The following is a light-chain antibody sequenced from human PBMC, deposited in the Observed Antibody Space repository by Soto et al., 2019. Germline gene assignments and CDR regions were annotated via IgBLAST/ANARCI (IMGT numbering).Light chain of an antibody. CDR2: EVN. Sequence: QPVLTQPPSASGSPGQSVAISCTGTSSDVGGYNYVSWYQQHPGKAPKLMIYEVNQRPSGVPDRFSGSKSGNTASLTVSGLQAEDEADYFCSSYAGSSNVFGTGTKLTVL. CDR3: SSYAGSSNV. J-gene: IGLJ1*01. CDR1: SSDVGGYNY. V-gene: IGLV2-8*01.